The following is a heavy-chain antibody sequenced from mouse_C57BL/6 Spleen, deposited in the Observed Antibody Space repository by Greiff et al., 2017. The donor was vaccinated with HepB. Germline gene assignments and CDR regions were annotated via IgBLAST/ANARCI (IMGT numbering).Heavy chain of an antibody. J-gene: IGHJ3*01. Sequence: QVQLKESGPELVKPGASVKISCKASGYSFTSYYIHWVKQRPGQGLEWIGWIYPGSGNTKYNEKFKGKATLTADTSSSTAYMQLSSLTSEDSAVYYCARAYYDYDGAWFAYWGQGTLVTVSA. D-gene: IGHD2-4*01. CDR1: GYSFTSYY. V-gene: IGHV1-66*01. CDR2: IYPGSGNT. CDR3: ARAYYDYDGAWFAY.